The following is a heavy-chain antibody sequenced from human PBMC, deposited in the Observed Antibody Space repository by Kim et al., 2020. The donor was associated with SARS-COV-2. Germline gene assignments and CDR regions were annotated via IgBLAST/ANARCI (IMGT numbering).Heavy chain of an antibody. CDR2: ISYDGSNK. CDR1: GFTFSSYG. CDR3: AKDRFDP. Sequence: GGSLRLSCAASGFTFSSYGMHWVRQAPGKGLEWVAVISYDGSNKYYADSVKGRFTISRDNSKNTLYLQMNSLRAEDTAVYYCAKDRFDPWGQGTLVTVSS. V-gene: IGHV3-30*18. J-gene: IGHJ5*02.